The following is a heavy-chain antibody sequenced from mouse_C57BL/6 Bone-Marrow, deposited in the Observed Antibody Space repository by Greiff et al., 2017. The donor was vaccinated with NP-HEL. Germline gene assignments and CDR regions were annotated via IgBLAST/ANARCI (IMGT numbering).Heavy chain of an antibody. Sequence: EVKLMESGAELVRPGASVKLSCTASGFNIKDDYMHWVKQRPEQGLEWIGWIDPENGDTEYASKFQGKATITADTSSNTAYLQLSSLTSEDTAFYYCTFYDYGEGPFAYWGQGTLVTVSA. V-gene: IGHV14-4*01. CDR2: IDPENGDT. CDR3: TFYDYGEGPFAY. CDR1: GFNIKDDY. D-gene: IGHD2-4*01. J-gene: IGHJ3*01.